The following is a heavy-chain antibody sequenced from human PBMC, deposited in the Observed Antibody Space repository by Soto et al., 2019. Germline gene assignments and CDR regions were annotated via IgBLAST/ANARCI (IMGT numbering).Heavy chain of an antibody. CDR2: IVVGSGNT. V-gene: IGHV1-58*01. CDR1: GFTFTSSA. CDR3: AAVPPPYYDSSGYTDY. J-gene: IGHJ4*02. D-gene: IGHD3-22*01. Sequence: GASVKVSCKASGFTFTSSAVQWVRQARGQRLEWIGWIVVGSGNTNYAQKFQERVTITRDMSTSTAYMELSSLRSEDTAVYYCAAVPPPYYDSSGYTDYWGQGTLVTVSS.